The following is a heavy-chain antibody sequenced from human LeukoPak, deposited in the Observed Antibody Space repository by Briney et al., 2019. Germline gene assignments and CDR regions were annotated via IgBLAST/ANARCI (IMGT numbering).Heavy chain of an antibody. CDR3: ARHGLYDSSGYFWFY. Sequence: GESLKISCKGSGYSFTSYWIGWVRQMPGKGLEWMGFIYAGDSDTRYSPSFQGQVTISVDKSLSTAYLLWSSLKASDTAMYYCARHGLYDSSGYFWFYWGQGTLATVSS. D-gene: IGHD3-22*01. CDR2: IYAGDSDT. V-gene: IGHV5-51*01. J-gene: IGHJ4*02. CDR1: GYSFTSYW.